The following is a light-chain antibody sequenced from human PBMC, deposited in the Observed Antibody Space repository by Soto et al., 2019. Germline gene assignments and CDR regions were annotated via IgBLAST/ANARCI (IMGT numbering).Light chain of an antibody. J-gene: IGLJ3*02. CDR3: QSYDSSLNDLV. Sequence: QSVLRQPPSVSGAPGQTVTISCTGSSSNIGAGYDAQWYQQLPGTAPKLLMYGNSNRPSGVPDRFSGSKSGTSASLAITGLQAEDEADYYCQSYDSSLNDLVFGGGTHLTVL. CDR2: GNS. CDR1: SSNIGAGYD. V-gene: IGLV1-40*01.